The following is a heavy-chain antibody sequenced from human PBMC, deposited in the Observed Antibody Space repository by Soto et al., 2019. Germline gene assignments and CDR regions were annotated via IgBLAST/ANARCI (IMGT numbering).Heavy chain of an antibody. CDR2: ISGSGGST. CDR3: AKALRIAAAGNYYYYGMDV. CDR1: GFTFSSYA. Sequence: SLRLSCAASGFTFSSYAMSWVRQAPGKGLEWVSAISGSGGSTYYADSVKGRFTISRDNSKNTLYLQMNSLRAEDTAVYYCAKALRIAAAGNYYYYGMDVWGQGTTVTVSS. J-gene: IGHJ6*02. V-gene: IGHV3-23*01. D-gene: IGHD6-13*01.